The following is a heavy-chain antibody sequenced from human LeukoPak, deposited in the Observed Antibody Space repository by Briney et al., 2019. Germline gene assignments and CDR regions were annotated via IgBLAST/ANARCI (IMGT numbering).Heavy chain of an antibody. J-gene: IGHJ3*02. D-gene: IGHD6-6*01. CDR3: ARDRSSIAAAGAFDI. V-gene: IGHV3-53*05. CDR1: GFSVRTNY. CDR2: IYNSGDT. Sequence: GGSLRLSCAASGFSVRTNYVGWVRQAPGKGLEWVSVIYNSGDTYYADSVKGRFTISRDNSKNTLYLQMNSLRSDDTAVYYCARDRSSIAAAGAFDIWGQGTMVTVSS.